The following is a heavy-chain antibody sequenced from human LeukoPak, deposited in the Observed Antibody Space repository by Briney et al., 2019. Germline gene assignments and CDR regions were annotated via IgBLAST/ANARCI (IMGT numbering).Heavy chain of an antibody. Sequence: ASXXVSCKVSGYTLTKLSMNWVRQAPGKGLEWMGGFDPKDGETIYAQKFQGRVTMTEDTSTDTAYMELSSLRSEDTAVYYCATDQRFLEWLFNYWGQGTLVTVSS. V-gene: IGHV1-24*01. CDR3: ATDQRFLEWLFNY. CDR1: GYTLTKLS. J-gene: IGHJ4*02. CDR2: FDPKDGET. D-gene: IGHD3-3*01.